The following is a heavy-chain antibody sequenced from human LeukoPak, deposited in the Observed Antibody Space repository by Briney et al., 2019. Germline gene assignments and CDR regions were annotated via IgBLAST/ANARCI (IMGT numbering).Heavy chain of an antibody. Sequence: SETLSLTCTVSGGSISSSSYYWGWIRQPPGKGLEWIGSIYYSGNSYYNPSLQSRVTISVDTSKNQFSLKLISVTAADTAVYYCARFATGGLYYFDYWGQGTLVIVSS. CDR1: GGSISSSSYY. CDR3: ARFATGGLYYFDY. D-gene: IGHD6-19*01. CDR2: IYYSGNS. J-gene: IGHJ4*02. V-gene: IGHV4-39*07.